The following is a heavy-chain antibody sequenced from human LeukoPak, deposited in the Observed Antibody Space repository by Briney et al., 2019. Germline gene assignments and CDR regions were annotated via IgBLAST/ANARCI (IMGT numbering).Heavy chain of an antibody. CDR2: ISSSSSYT. V-gene: IGHV3-11*06. CDR3: ARGYYYYYGVDV. Sequence: GGSLRLSCAASGFTFSDYHMSWIRQAPGKGLEWVSYISSSSSYTDYADSVKGRFTISRDNAKNSLYLQMNSLRAEDTAVYYCARGYYYYYGVDVWGKGTTVTVSS. CDR1: GFTFSDYH. J-gene: IGHJ6*04.